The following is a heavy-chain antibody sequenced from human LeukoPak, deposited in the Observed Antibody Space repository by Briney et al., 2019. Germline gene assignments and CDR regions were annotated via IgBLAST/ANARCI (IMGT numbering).Heavy chain of an antibody. Sequence: PGGSLRLSCVASGFTFSTYTMNWIRQAPGKGLEWVSGSIGSGGSAFYADSVKGRFSISRDTSKNTLFLHMNNLRAGDTAVYYCAKERSGATPLFDYWGQGTLVTVSS. CDR2: SIGSGGSA. J-gene: IGHJ4*02. D-gene: IGHD6-19*01. CDR1: GFTFSTYT. V-gene: IGHV3-23*01. CDR3: AKERSGATPLFDY.